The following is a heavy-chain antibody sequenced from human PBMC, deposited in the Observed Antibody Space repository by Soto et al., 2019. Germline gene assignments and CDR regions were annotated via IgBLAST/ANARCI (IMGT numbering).Heavy chain of an antibody. D-gene: IGHD3-3*01. CDR2: ISRESSYI. CDR3: AGGAADLTSPYGMDV. Sequence: GGSLRLSCTASGFTFSDYTMHWVRQAPGKGLEWVSSISRESSYIYYVDSVKGRFTISRDNAKNSVILQMAGLRVDDTGVYFCAGGAADLTSPYGMDVWGRGTTVTVSS. V-gene: IGHV3-21*01. CDR1: GFTFSDYT. J-gene: IGHJ6*02.